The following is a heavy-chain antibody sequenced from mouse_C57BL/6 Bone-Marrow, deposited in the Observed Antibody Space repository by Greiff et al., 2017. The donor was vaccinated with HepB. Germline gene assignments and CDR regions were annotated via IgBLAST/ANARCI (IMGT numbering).Heavy chain of an antibody. CDR1: GYTFTSYW. CDR3: ARRVFYWYFDV. Sequence: QVQLKQPGAELVKPGASVKLSCKASGYTFTSYWMHWVKQRPGQGLEWIGMIHPNSGSTNYNEKFKSKATLTVDKSSSTAYMQLSSLTSEDSAVYYCARRVFYWYFDVWGTGTTVTVSS. J-gene: IGHJ1*03. V-gene: IGHV1-64*01. CDR2: IHPNSGST.